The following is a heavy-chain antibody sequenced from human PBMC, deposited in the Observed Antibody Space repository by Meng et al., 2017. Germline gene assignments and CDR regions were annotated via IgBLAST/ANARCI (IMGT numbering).Heavy chain of an antibody. V-gene: IGHV1-3*01. CDR3: ARDKLKTFDP. Sequence: QVQLGQSGAEVKKPGASVKVSCKASGYTFTSYAMHWVRQAPGQRLEWMGWINPGNGNTKYSQKFQGRVTITRDTSASTAYMELSSLRSEDTAVYYCARDKLKTFDPWGQGTLVTVAS. CDR1: GYTFTSYA. CDR2: INPGNGNT. J-gene: IGHJ5*02.